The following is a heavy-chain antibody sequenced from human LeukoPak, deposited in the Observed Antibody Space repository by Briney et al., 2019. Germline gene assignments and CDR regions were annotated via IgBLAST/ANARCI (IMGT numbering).Heavy chain of an antibody. Sequence: SETLSLTCTVSGSSISNYYWGWIRQAPGKGLEWIGSIYYSGNTYYNSSLKSRATISLDTSKNQFSLNLFSVTAADTAMYYCTRATGYGLIDYWGQGTLVTVSS. J-gene: IGHJ4*02. D-gene: IGHD3-9*01. CDR1: GSSISNYY. V-gene: IGHV4-39*07. CDR3: TRATGYGLIDY. CDR2: IYYSGNT.